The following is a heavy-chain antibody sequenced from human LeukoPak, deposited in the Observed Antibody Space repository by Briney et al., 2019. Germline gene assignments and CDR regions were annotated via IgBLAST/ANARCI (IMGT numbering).Heavy chain of an antibody. D-gene: IGHD3-16*01. CDR3: VKSGGYYYMDA. CDR1: GFTYHDFA. CDR2: ISWNSDNI. Sequence: GGSLRLSCAASGFTYHDFAMHWVRQAPGKGLEWVAAISWNSDNIDYADSVKGRFTIYRDNDMNSLYLEMASLRVEDSALYYCVKSGGYYYMDAWGKGTPVTVSS. V-gene: IGHV3-9*01. J-gene: IGHJ6*03.